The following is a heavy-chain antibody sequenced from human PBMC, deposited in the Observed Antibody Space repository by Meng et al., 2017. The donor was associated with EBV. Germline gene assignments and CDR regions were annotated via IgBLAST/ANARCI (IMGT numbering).Heavy chain of an antibody. CDR3: AKSSSSTPGVVDS. CDR2: IYDGGTT. Sequence: QVHLQSPAPPPVKPSETRSLTCLVSGASVSGGTFHWSWIRQPPGKELQWIGYIYDGGTTIYNPSLKSRVTIFLDTSRNQFSLGLRSVTTADTAVYYCAKSSSSTPGVVDSWGQGTLVTVSS. J-gene: IGHJ4*02. D-gene: IGHD2-2*01. CDR1: GASVSGGTFH. V-gene: IGHV4-61*01.